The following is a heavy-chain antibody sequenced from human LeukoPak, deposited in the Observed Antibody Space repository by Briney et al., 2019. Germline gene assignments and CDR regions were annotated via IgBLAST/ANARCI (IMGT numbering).Heavy chain of an antibody. CDR3: ARGRRQLWLVGTANWFDP. J-gene: IGHJ5*02. CDR1: GGSFSGYY. Sequence: SETLSLTCAVYGGSFSGYYWSWIRQPPGKGLEWIGEINHSGSTNYNPSLKSRVTISVDTSKNQFSLKLSSVTAADTAVYYCARGRRQLWLVGTANWFDPWGQGTLVTVSS. D-gene: IGHD5-18*01. V-gene: IGHV4-34*01. CDR2: INHSGST.